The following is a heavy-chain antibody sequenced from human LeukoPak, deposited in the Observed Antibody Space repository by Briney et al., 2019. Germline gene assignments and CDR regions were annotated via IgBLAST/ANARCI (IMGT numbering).Heavy chain of an antibody. V-gene: IGHV3-23*01. J-gene: IGHJ4*02. CDR2: ISGSGGST. Sequence: GGSLRLSCAASGFTFSSYAMSWVRQAPGKGLEWLSAISGSGGSTYYADSVKGRFTISRDNSKNTLYLQMNSLRAEDTAVYYCAKGGGRYYDSSGYSDYWGQGTLVTVSS. CDR1: GFTFSSYA. D-gene: IGHD3-22*01. CDR3: AKGGGRYYDSSGYSDY.